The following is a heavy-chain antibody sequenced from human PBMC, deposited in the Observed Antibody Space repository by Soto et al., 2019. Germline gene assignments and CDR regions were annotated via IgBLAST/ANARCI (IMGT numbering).Heavy chain of an antibody. J-gene: IGHJ5*02. Sequence: LGGSLKISCQGSGYTFSNQWIAWVRQMPGKGLEWMGLTHPGNSESRYSPSIQGQVTMSVDKSINTAFLQWSSLKTSDSAMYYCARAKYYYDSHTGGWFDPWGQGTLVTVSS. CDR3: ARAKYYYDSHTGGWFDP. D-gene: IGHD3-22*01. CDR1: GYTFSNQW. V-gene: IGHV5-51*01. CDR2: THPGNSES.